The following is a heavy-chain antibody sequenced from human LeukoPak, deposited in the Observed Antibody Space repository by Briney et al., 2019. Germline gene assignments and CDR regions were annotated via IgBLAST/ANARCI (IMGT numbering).Heavy chain of an antibody. V-gene: IGHV1-46*01. D-gene: IGHD3-22*01. CDR1: GYTFTSYY. CDR2: INPSGGST. Sequence: GASVKVSCKASGYTFTSYYMHWVRQAPGQGLEWMGIINPSGGSTSYAQKFQGRVTITRDTSTSTVYMELSSLRSEDTGVYYCARGAGYYDSSGYVFDYWGQGTLVTVSS. CDR3: ARGAGYYDSSGYVFDY. J-gene: IGHJ4*02.